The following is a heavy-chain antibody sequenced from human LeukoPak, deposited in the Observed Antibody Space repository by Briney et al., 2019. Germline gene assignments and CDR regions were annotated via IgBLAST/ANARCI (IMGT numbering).Heavy chain of an antibody. CDR2: ISHSGST. Sequence: SETLSLTCAVYGGSFSNNFWNWIRQTPGKGLEWIGEISHSGSTNYNPSLKSRLTMSVDTSKNQFSLKLSSVTAADTAVYYCARALPTGIAVAWGQGTLVTVSS. V-gene: IGHV4-34*01. D-gene: IGHD6-19*01. J-gene: IGHJ1*01. CDR3: ARALPTGIAVA. CDR1: GGSFSNNF.